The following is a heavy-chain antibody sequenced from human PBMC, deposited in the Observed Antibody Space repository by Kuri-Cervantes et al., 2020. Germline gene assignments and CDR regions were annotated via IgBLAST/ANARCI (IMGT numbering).Heavy chain of an antibody. Sequence: GGSLRLSCAASGFTFSRYAMHWVRQPPGQGLEWLAIISNDGSNKHYVDSVKGRFTVSRDNSKNTLYLQMSSLRGEDTAVYYCAKDPNYGFDYWGQGTLVTVSS. CDR1: GFTFSRYA. CDR2: ISNDGSNK. V-gene: IGHV3-30-3*01. D-gene: IGHD4/OR15-4a*01. CDR3: AKDPNYGFDY. J-gene: IGHJ4*02.